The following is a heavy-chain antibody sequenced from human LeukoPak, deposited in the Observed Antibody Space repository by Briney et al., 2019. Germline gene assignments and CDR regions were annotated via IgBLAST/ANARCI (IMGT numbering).Heavy chain of an antibody. V-gene: IGHV3-30*18. D-gene: IGHD3-22*01. CDR3: AKGNYYDRPESPDY. J-gene: IGHJ4*02. CDR1: GFTFSAYG. CDR2: ISYDGSDK. Sequence: GGSLRLSCAASGFTFSAYGMHWVRQAPGKGLEWMAVISYDGSDKYYADSVKGRFTISRDNSKNTLYLQMHSLRAEDTAVYYCAKGNYYDRPESPDYWGQGTLVSVSS.